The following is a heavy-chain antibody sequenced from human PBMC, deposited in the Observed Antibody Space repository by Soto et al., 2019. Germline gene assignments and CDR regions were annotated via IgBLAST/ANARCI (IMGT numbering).Heavy chain of an antibody. CDR1: GGYISSGGYY. J-gene: IGHJ4*02. CDR2: IYYSGST. V-gene: IGHV4-30-4*01. CDR3: ARGSDYYDSSGSDY. D-gene: IGHD3-22*01. Sequence: SETQSLPCTVAGGYISSGGYYWSRIRKPPGKGLEWIGYIYYSGSTYYNPSLKSRVTISVDTSKNQFSLKLSSVTAADTAVYYCARGSDYYDSSGSDYWGQGTLVTVSS.